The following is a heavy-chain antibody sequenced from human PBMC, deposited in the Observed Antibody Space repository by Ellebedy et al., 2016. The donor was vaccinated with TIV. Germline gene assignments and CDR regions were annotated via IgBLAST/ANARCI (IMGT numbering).Heavy chain of an antibody. J-gene: IGHJ6*02. Sequence: ASVKVSCKASGFTFTSSAMQWARQARGQRLEWIGWIVVGSGNTNYAQKFQERVTITRDMSTSTAYMELSSLRSEDTAVYYCARAWYYDSSGSIRDYYGMDVWGQGTTVTVSS. V-gene: IGHV1-58*02. CDR1: GFTFTSSA. CDR3: ARAWYYDSSGSIRDYYGMDV. CDR2: IVVGSGNT. D-gene: IGHD3-22*01.